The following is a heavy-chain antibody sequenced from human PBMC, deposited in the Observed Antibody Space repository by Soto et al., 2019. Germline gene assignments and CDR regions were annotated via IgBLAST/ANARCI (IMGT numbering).Heavy chain of an antibody. Sequence: ASEPHRVTNTVADGNIGNLGGLWIMKQKPTGKGLEWIGYIYYSGSTNYNPSLKSRVTISVDTSKNQFSLKLSSVAAADTAVYYCARRTRTYYDFWSGSAYGMDVWGQGTTVTVSS. CDR1: DGNIGNLGGL. D-gene: IGHD3-3*01. CDR3: ARRTRTYYDFWSGSAYGMDV. V-gene: IGHV4-61*08. CDR2: IYYSGST. J-gene: IGHJ6*02.